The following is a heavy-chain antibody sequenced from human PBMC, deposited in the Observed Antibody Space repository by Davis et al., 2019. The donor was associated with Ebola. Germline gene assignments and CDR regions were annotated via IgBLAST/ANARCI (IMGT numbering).Heavy chain of an antibody. Sequence: PGGSLRLSCAASGFTFSDYYMSWIRQAPGKGLEWVAVISYDGSNKYYADSVKGRFTISRDNSKNTLYLQMNSLRAEDTAVYYCARDRFSGSFDYWGQGTLVTVSS. D-gene: IGHD3-3*01. CDR3: ARDRFSGSFDY. CDR2: ISYDGSNK. J-gene: IGHJ4*02. V-gene: IGHV3-30*03. CDR1: GFTFSDYY.